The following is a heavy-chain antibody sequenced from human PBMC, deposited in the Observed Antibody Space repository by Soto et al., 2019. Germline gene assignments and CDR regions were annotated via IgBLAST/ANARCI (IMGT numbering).Heavy chain of an antibody. D-gene: IGHD6-13*01. CDR1: GFNFSNYA. V-gene: IGHV3-23*01. CDR3: AKGAHSSTWAAFDY. CDR2: ISGSGGST. Sequence: EVQLLESGGGLVQPGGSLRLSCAASGFNFSNYAMSWVRQAPGKGLEWVSAISGSGGSTYYADSVKGRFPISRDNSKNTLYLEMHRLRAEDTAVYYCAKGAHSSTWAAFDYWGQGTLVTVSS. J-gene: IGHJ4*02.